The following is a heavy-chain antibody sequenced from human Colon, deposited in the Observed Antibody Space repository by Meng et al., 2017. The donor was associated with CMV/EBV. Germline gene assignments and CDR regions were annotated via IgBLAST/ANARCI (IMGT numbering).Heavy chain of an antibody. CDR2: VYISGNT. J-gene: IGHJ4*02. CDR3: ARDSNLSGLAY. V-gene: IGHV4-4*07. Sequence: QGPLRESGAGLVNPSETLSLTCTVSRASITSYYRSRIRQPAGKGLEWVGRVYISGNTNYNPSLKSRVTMSIDTSKNQLSLNIRSVTAADTAVYYCARDSNLSGLAYWGQGTLVTVSS. D-gene: IGHD3-10*01. CDR1: RASITSYY.